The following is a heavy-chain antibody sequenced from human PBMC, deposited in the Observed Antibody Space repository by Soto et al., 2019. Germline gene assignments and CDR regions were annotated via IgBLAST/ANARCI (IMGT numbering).Heavy chain of an antibody. V-gene: IGHV4-39*01. CDR2: IYYSGST. CDR3: ARTRMFNTPNWFAP. CDR1: GGSISSSSYY. J-gene: IGHJ5*02. Sequence: SETLSLTCTVSGGSISSSSYYWGWIRQPPGKGLEWIGSIYYSGSTYYNPSLKSRVTISVDTSKNQFSLKLSSVTAADTAVYYCARTRMFNTPNWFAPWGQGTLVTVSS. D-gene: IGHD2-15*01.